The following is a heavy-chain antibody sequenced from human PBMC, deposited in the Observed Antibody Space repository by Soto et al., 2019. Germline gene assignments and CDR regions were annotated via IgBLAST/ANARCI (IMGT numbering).Heavy chain of an antibody. CDR1: GFTFSSYG. CDR2: ISYDGSNK. Sequence: GGSLRLSCAASGFTFSSYGMHWVRQAPGKGLEWVAVISYDGSNKYYADSVKGRFTISRDNSKNTLYLQMNSLRAEDTAVYYCAKYGLSDCSGGSCYSAPEYYYYGMDVWGQGTTVTVSS. V-gene: IGHV3-30*18. D-gene: IGHD2-15*01. CDR3: AKYGLSDCSGGSCYSAPEYYYYGMDV. J-gene: IGHJ6*02.